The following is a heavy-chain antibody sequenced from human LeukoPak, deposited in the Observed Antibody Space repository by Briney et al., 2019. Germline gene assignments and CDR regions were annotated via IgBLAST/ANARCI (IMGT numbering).Heavy chain of an antibody. CDR2: ISSSSSYI. Sequence: GGSLRLSCAASGFTFSSYSMNWVRQAPGKGLEWVPSISSSSSYIYYADSVKGRFTISRDNAKNSLYLQMNSLRAEDTAVYYCARGGLNYDILTGYYYFDYWGQGTLVTVSS. J-gene: IGHJ4*02. D-gene: IGHD3-9*01. V-gene: IGHV3-21*01. CDR3: ARGGLNYDILTGYYYFDY. CDR1: GFTFSSYS.